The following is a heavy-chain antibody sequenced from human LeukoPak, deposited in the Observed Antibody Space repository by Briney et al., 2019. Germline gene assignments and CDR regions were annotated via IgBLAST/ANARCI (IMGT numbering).Heavy chain of an antibody. CDR1: GVSISSYH. CDR2: IYYSGST. V-gene: IGHV4-59*01. CDR3: ARGPRISLVRGALELDY. J-gene: IGHJ4*02. D-gene: IGHD3-10*01. Sequence: SETLSLTCTVSGVSISSYHWNWLRQPPGKGLEWLGYIYYSGSTNYNPSLMSRLTISIETSKKQSSLKLSSVTAADTAVYYCARGPRISLVRGALELDYWGQGTLVTVSS.